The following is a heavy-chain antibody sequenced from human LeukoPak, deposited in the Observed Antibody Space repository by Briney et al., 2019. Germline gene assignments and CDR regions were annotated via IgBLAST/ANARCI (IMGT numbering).Heavy chain of an antibody. CDR3: ARERINHYYGSGSPEFGP. CDR2: IYTSGST. CDR1: GGSISSYY. D-gene: IGHD3-10*01. V-gene: IGHV4-4*07. Sequence: SETLSLTCTVSGGSISSYYWSWIRQPAGKGLEWIGRIYTSGSTNYNPSLKSRVTMSVDTSKNQFSLKLSSVTAADTAVYYCARERINHYYGSGSPEFGPWGQGTLVTVSS. J-gene: IGHJ5*02.